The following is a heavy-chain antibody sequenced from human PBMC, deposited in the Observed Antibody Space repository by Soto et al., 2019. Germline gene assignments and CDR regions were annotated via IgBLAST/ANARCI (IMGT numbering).Heavy chain of an antibody. CDR3: ARARWYDAFDV. V-gene: IGHV4-38-2*01. Sequence: SETLSLTCAVSGFFVSSGNYWGWIRRPPGKGLEWIGSIFHGGNTYYNPSLKSRVTISVDMSKNQFSLKLNSVTAADTAVYYCARARWYDAFDVWGQGTVVTVSS. D-gene: IGHD2-15*01. CDR1: GFFVSSGNY. J-gene: IGHJ3*01. CDR2: IFHGGNT.